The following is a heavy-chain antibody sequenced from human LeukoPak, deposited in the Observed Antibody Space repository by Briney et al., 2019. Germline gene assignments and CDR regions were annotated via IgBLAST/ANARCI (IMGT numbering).Heavy chain of an antibody. CDR3: ARVKVVITYWFDP. Sequence: GGSLRLSCAASGFTVIYNFMSWVRQAPGKGLEWVSVIYSGGSTYYADSVKGRFTISRDNSKNTVYLQMNSLRVDDTAVYYCARVKVVITYWFDPWGQGTLVTVSS. V-gene: IGHV3-66*01. CDR1: GFTVIYNF. D-gene: IGHD3-22*01. J-gene: IGHJ5*02. CDR2: IYSGGST.